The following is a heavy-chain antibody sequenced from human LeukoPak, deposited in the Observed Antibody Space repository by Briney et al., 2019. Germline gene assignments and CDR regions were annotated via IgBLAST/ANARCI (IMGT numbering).Heavy chain of an antibody. D-gene: IGHD2-21*02. Sequence: GGSLRLSCAASGFTFSSYSMNWVRQAPGKGLEWVSSISSSSSYIYYADSVKGRFTISRDNAKNSLYLQMNSLRAADTAVYYCARVTIQTRTLYYFDYWGQGTLVTVSS. V-gene: IGHV3-21*04. J-gene: IGHJ4*02. CDR1: GFTFSSYS. CDR2: ISSSSSYI. CDR3: ARVTIQTRTLYYFDY.